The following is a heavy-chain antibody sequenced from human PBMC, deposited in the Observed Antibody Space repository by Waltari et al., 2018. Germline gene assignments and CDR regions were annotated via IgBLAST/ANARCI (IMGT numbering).Heavy chain of an antibody. CDR2: FYYNGNV. V-gene: IGHV4-39*02. D-gene: IGHD3-10*01. CDR1: GGSISTSTHY. J-gene: IGHJ4*02. CDR3: ARSFGGSGSYKFDF. Sequence: QLQLQESGPRLVKSSETLSLTCPVSGGSISTSTHYWAWMRQTPGKGPEWMGSFYYNGNVYYNPSLESLVTMSVDTSKNHFSLDLESVTTPDTSIYFCARSFGGSGSYKFDFWGQGILVTVSS.